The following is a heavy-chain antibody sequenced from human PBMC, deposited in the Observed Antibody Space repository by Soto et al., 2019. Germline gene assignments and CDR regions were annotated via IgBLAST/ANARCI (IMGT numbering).Heavy chain of an antibody. D-gene: IGHD6-19*01. V-gene: IGHV4-4*02. CDR3: ARDTGWGLGY. Sequence: QVQLQESGPGLVRPSGTLSLTCAVSGDSINSNYCWTWVRQPPGKGLEWIAEIYYSGGTSYNPSLKSRFTISMDKSKNQFSLKLTSVTAADTAMYYCARDTGWGLGYWGKGTLVTVSS. J-gene: IGHJ4*02. CDR1: GDSINSNYC. CDR2: IYYSGGT.